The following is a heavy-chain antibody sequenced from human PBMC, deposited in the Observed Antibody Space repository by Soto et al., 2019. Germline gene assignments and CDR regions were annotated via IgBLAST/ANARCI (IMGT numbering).Heavy chain of an antibody. V-gene: IGHV3-23*01. CDR2: ISADGGGT. CDR3: AKLNPGSYPDY. Sequence: GGSLRLSCAASGFIFSTSARIWVRQAPGKGLEWVSAISADGGGTYYADSVKGRFTISRDNSKSTLYLQMNSLRAEDTAVHYCAKLNPGSYPDYWGQGTLVTVSS. J-gene: IGHJ4*02. CDR1: GFIFSTSA. D-gene: IGHD1-26*01.